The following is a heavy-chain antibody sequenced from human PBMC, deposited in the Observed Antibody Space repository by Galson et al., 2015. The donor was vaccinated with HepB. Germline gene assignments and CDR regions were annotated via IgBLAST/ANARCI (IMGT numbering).Heavy chain of an antibody. V-gene: IGHV1-69*10. Sequence: SVKVSCKASGGTFGSYAISWVRQAPGQGLEWMGGIIPILGIANYAQKFQGRVTITADKSTSTAYMELSSLRSEDTAVYYCARLAVAGHYYYYGMDVWGQGTTVTVSS. CDR2: IIPILGIA. CDR3: ARLAVAGHYYYYGMDV. D-gene: IGHD6-19*01. J-gene: IGHJ6*02. CDR1: GGTFGSYA.